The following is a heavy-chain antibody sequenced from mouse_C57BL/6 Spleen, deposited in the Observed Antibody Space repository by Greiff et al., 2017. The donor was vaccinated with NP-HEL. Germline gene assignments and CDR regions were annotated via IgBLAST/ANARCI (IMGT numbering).Heavy chain of an antibody. V-gene: IGHV1-76*01. D-gene: IGHD4-1*02. J-gene: IGHJ3*01. Sequence: QVQLKESGAELVRPGASVKLSCKASGYTFTDYYINWVKQRPGQGLEWIARIYPGSGNTYYNEKFKGKATLTAEKSSSTAYMQLSSLTSEDSAVYVCARSTGTGFAYWGQGTLVTVSA. CDR3: ARSTGTGFAY. CDR1: GYTFTDYY. CDR2: IYPGSGNT.